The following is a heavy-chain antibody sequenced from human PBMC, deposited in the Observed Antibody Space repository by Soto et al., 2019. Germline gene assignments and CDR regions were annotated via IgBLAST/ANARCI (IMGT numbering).Heavy chain of an antibody. D-gene: IGHD1-26*01. J-gene: IGHJ4*02. CDR2: IYYSGST. V-gene: IGHV4-31*03. CDR3: ATKKVWEYYFDY. CDR1: GGSISSGGYY. Sequence: SETLSLTCTVSGGSISSGGYYWSWIRQHPGKGLEWIGYIYYSGSTYYNPSLKSRVTISVDTSKNQFSLKLSSVTAADTAVYYCATKKVWEYYFDYWGQGTLVTVSS.